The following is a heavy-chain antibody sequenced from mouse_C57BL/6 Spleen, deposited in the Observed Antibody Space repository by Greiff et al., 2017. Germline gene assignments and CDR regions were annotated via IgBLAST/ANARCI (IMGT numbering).Heavy chain of an antibody. D-gene: IGHD3-1*01. J-gene: IGHJ2*01. Sequence: VQLQQPGAELVRPGTSVKLSCKASGYTFTSYWMHWVKQRPGKGLEWIGVIDPSDSYTNYNQKFKGKATLTVDTSSSTAYMQLSSLTSEDSAVYYCARSQGYFDYWGQGTTLTVSS. CDR3: ARSQGYFDY. CDR2: IDPSDSYT. V-gene: IGHV1-59*01. CDR1: GYTFTSYW.